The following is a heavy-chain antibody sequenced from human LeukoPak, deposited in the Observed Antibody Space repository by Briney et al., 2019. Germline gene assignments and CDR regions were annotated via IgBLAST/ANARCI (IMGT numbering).Heavy chain of an antibody. Sequence: SVKVSCKASGYTFTSYAISWVRQAPGQGLEWMGGIIPIFGTANYAQKFQGRVTITADESTSTAYMELSSLRSEDTAVYYCARALRGVVVVAAREDWFDPWGQGTLATVSS. J-gene: IGHJ5*02. CDR1: GYTFTSYA. CDR2: IIPIFGTA. V-gene: IGHV1-69*13. CDR3: ARALRGVVVVAAREDWFDP. D-gene: IGHD2-15*01.